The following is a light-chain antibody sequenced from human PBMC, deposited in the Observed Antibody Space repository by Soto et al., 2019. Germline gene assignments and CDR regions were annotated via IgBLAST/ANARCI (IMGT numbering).Light chain of an antibody. Sequence: EIVLTQSPGTLSLSPGERATLSCRASHSISSTFLAWYQHKPGQAPRVLIYGASRRATGIPDRFSGSGSGTDLTLTITTLEPEEFSVYYWQQYESSWTFGQGPKVE. V-gene: IGKV3-20*01. CDR3: QQYESSWT. CDR1: HSISSTF. J-gene: IGKJ1*01. CDR2: GAS.